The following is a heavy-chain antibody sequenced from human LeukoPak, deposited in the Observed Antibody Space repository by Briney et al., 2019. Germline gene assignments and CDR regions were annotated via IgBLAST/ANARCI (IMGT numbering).Heavy chain of an antibody. CDR1: GGSISNYY. V-gene: IGHV4-59*08. CDR3: ARHEGFYYGMDV. CDR2: IYYSGST. J-gene: IGHJ6*02. Sequence: SETLSLTCTVSGGSISNYYWSWIRQPPGKGLEWIGYIYYSGSTNYNPSLKSRLTISVDTSKNQFSLKLSSVTAADTAVYYCARHEGFYYGMDVWGQGTTVTVSS.